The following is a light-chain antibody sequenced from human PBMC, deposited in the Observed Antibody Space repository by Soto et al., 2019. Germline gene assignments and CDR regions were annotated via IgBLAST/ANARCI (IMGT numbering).Light chain of an antibody. CDR1: NSDVGTYNY. V-gene: IGLV2-14*01. CDR3: SSYSSSSTLVV. CDR2: GVS. J-gene: IGLJ2*01. Sequence: QSAVTQPACVSGSPGQSITISCAGTNSDVGTYNYVSWYQHHPGKAPKLMIYGVSDRPSGVSNRFSGSKSGNTASLTISGLQAEDEADYYCSSYSSSSTLVVFGGGTKLTVL.